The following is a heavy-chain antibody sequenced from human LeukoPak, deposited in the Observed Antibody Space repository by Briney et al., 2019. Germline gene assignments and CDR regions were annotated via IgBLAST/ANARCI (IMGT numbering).Heavy chain of an antibody. Sequence: GGSLGLSCTASGFTFGDYAMSWFRQAPGKGLEWVGFIRSKAYGGTTEYAASVKGRFTISRDDSKSIAYLQMNSLKTEDTAVYYCTGYDILTGYSLSDYWGQGTLVTVSS. CDR1: GFTFGDYA. CDR2: IRSKAYGGTT. CDR3: TGYDILTGYSLSDY. J-gene: IGHJ4*02. V-gene: IGHV3-49*03. D-gene: IGHD3-9*01.